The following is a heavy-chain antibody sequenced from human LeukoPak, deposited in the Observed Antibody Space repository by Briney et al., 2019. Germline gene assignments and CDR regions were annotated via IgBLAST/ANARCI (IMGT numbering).Heavy chain of an antibody. CDR1: GFTVSSNY. D-gene: IGHD2-2*01. CDR3: VKGYCSSISCSLIDY. V-gene: IGHV3-53*05. CDR2: IYSGDST. Sequence: GGSLRLSCAASGFTVSSNYMSWVRQAPGKGLEWVSVIYSGDSTYYADSVKGRFTISRDNSKNTLHLQMSSLRAEDTAVYYCVKGYCSSISCSLIDYGGQGTLVTVSS. J-gene: IGHJ4*02.